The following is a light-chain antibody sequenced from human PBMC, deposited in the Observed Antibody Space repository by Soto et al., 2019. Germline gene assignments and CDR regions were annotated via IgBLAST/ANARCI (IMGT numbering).Light chain of an antibody. J-gene: IGKJ1*01. V-gene: IGKV3-11*01. CDR1: XXXXXX. CDR2: DAS. CDR3: QQRGNWPLT. Sequence: EIVLTQSXATLSLSPGERATLSCRASXXXXXXXXXXQQKPDQAPRLLIYDASNRATGIPARFSGSGSGTDFTLTISCLEPEDFAVYYCQQRGNWPLTFGQGTKV.